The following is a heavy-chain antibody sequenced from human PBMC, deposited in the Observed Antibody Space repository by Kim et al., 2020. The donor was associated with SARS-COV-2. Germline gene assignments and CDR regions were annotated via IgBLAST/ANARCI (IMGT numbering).Heavy chain of an antibody. J-gene: IGHJ4*02. D-gene: IGHD3-22*01. CDR2: IKQDGSEK. CDR1: GFTFSSYW. CDR3: ARQVYYYDSSGYVYYFDY. Sequence: GGSLRLSCAASGFTFSSYWMSWVRQAPGKGLEWVANIKQDGSEKYYVDSVKGRFTISRDNAKNSLYLQMNSLRAEDTAVYYCARQVYYYDSSGYVYYFDYWGPGTLVTVSS. V-gene: IGHV3-7*03.